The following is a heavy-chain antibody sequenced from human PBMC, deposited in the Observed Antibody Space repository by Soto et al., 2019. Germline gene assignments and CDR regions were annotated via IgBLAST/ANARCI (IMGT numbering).Heavy chain of an antibody. Sequence: QVQLVQSGAEVKKHGASVKVSCKPSGYTFTSYGISWVRQAPGQGLEWLGWISAYNGNTNYAQKLQGRVTMTTDTSTSTAYMERRRLRSDEPAVDYGARMYFDFWRGYLNIYYDDVMDVW. V-gene: IGHV1-18*01. CDR1: GYTFTSYG. D-gene: IGHD3-3*01. CDR2: ISAYNGNT. J-gene: IGHJ6*01. CDR3: ARMYFDFWRGYLNIYYDDVMDV.